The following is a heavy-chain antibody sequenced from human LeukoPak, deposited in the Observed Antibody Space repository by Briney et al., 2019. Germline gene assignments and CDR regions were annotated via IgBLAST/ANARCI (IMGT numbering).Heavy chain of an antibody. V-gene: IGHV3-23*01. Sequence: GGSLRLSCAASGFTFSAFAMTWVRQAPGKAPEWISSITGGGNSVFYADSVKGRFTFSRDNSRNTLYLQMDSLRAEDTAVYYCAEGAGAGKVDWFDPWGQGTQVTVSS. D-gene: IGHD6-13*01. CDR3: AEGAGAGKVDWFDP. CDR1: GFTFSAFA. CDR2: ITGGGNSV. J-gene: IGHJ5*02.